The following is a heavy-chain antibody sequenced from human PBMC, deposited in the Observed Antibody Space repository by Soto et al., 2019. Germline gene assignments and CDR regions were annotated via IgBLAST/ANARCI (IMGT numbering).Heavy chain of an antibody. V-gene: IGHV4-31*03. CDR1: GGSISSGGYY. D-gene: IGHD2-2*02. Sequence: SETLSLSCTVSGGSISSGGYYWSWIRQHPGKGLEWIGYIYYSGSTYYNPSLKSRVTISVDTSKNQFSLKLSSVTAADTAVYYCEREARYCSSTSCYRGAFDIWGQGTMVT. CDR3: EREARYCSSTSCYRGAFDI. CDR2: IYYSGST. J-gene: IGHJ3*02.